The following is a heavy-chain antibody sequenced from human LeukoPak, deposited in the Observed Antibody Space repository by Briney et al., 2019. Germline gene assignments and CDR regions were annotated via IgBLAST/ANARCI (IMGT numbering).Heavy chain of an antibody. CDR3: AKDIGGHKIRYFDWLGAFDI. CDR2: ISWNSGSI. J-gene: IGHJ3*02. Sequence: GESLRLSCAASGFTFDDYAMHWVRQAPGKGLEWVSGISWNSGSIGYADSVKGRFTISRDNAKNSLYLQMNSLRAEDTALYYCAKDIGGHKIRYFDWLGAFDIWGQGTMVTVSS. D-gene: IGHD3-9*01. V-gene: IGHV3-9*01. CDR1: GFTFDDYA.